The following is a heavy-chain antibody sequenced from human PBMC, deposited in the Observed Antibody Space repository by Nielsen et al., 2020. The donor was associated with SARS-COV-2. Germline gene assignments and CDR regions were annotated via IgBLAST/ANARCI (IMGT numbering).Heavy chain of an antibody. CDR2: FDPEDGET. CDR3: ATSSPLRRYNWFDP. D-gene: IGHD2-2*01. Sequence: ASVKVSCKVSGYTLTDLSMHWVRQAPGKGLEWMGGFDPEDGETIYAQKFQGRVTMTEDTSTDTAYMELSSLRSEDTAVYYCATSSPLRRYNWFDPWGQGTLVTVSS. J-gene: IGHJ5*02. CDR1: GYTLTDLS. V-gene: IGHV1-24*01.